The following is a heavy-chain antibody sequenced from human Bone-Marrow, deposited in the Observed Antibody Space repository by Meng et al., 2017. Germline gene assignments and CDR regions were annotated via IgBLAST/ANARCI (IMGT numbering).Heavy chain of an antibody. Sequence: ASVKVSCKASGFTFTSSAVQWVRQAPGQGLEWMGWISAYNGNTNYAQKLQGRVTMTTDTSTSTAYMELRSLRSDDTAVYYCARGIMWFGASLPHFDYWGQGTLVTVSS. CDR2: ISAYNGNT. CDR3: ARGIMWFGASLPHFDY. D-gene: IGHD3-10*01. V-gene: IGHV1-18*01. CDR1: GFTFTSSA. J-gene: IGHJ4*02.